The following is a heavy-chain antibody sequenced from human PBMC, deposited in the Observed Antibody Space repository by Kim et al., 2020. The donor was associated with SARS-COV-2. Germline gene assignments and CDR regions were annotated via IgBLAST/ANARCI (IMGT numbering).Heavy chain of an antibody. CDR3: AKDGRGHGDYHWFDS. J-gene: IGHJ5*01. Sequence: DSRKGRFTISKDNFKNTLFLQMNSRSAEDTALYYCAKDGRGHGDYHWFDSWGQGTLVTVSS. D-gene: IGHD4-17*01. V-gene: IGHV3-23*01.